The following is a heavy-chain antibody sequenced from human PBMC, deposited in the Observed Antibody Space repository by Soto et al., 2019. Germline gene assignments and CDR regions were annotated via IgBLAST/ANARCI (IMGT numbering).Heavy chain of an antibody. V-gene: IGHV1-24*01. CDR1: GYTLTELS. CDR2: FDPEDGET. J-gene: IGHJ5*02. D-gene: IGHD6-19*01. Sequence: GASVKVSCKVSGYTLTELSMHWVRQAPGKGLEWMGGFDPEDGETIYAQKFQGRVTMTEDTSTDTAYMELSSLRSEDTAVYYCATASGASSGPENWFDPWGQGTLVTAPQ. CDR3: ATASGASSGPENWFDP.